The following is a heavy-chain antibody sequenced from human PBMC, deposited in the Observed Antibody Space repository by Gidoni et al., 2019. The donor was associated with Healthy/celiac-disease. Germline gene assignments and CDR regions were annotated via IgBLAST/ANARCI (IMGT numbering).Heavy chain of an antibody. V-gene: IGHV4-34*01. CDR3: AELGPDY. CDR1: GGSFSGYY. D-gene: IGHD3-10*01. J-gene: IGHJ4*02. Sequence: QVQLQQWGAGLLKPSEALSLTCAVYGGSFSGYYWSWIRQPPGKGLEWNGEINHSGSTNYNPSRKSLVTISVDTSKNQFSLKLSSVTAADTAVYYCAELGPDYWGQGTLVTVSS. CDR2: INHSGST.